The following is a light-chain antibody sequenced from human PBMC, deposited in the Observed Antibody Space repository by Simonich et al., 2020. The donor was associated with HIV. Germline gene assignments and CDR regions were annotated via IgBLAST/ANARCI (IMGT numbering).Light chain of an antibody. J-gene: IGKJ1*01. CDR3: QQAIGFPRT. V-gene: IGKV1-39*01. Sequence: DIQMTQSPSSLSASVGDRVTITCRASQSISSYLNWYQQKPGKAPKLLIYAASSLQSGVPSRFSGSGSGTDFDLTISSLQPEDFATYYCQQAIGFPRTFGQGTKVEVK. CDR1: QSISSY. CDR2: AAS.